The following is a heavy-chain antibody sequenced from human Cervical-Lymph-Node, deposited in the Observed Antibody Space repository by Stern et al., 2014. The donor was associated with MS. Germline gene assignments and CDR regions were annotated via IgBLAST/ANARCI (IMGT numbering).Heavy chain of an antibody. CDR3: AREYGGDHFDY. CDR2: IKQDGREK. D-gene: IGHD2-21*02. J-gene: IGHJ4*02. CDR1: GFSFSSYW. Sequence: VQLVESGGGLVQPGGSLRLSCAASGFSFSSYWMSWVXQAPVTGPECVPNIKQDGREKYCVDAVKGRFTISRDNTKNSLFQQLDSLRADDTAVYYCAREYGGDHFDYLGQGTLGTVSS. V-gene: IGHV3-7*03.